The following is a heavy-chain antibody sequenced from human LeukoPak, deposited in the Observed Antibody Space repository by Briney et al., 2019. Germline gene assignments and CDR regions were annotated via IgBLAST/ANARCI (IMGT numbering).Heavy chain of an antibody. Sequence: GGSLRLSCVASGLTFDDYGMSWVRQAPGKGLEWVSGINWNGGTTTYADSVKGRFTISRDNAKNSLYLQMNSLRVEDTAFYYCARNSGANVYTYSFQYWGRGTLVTISS. CDR1: GLTFDDYG. CDR3: ARNSGANVYTYSFQY. CDR2: INWNGGTT. J-gene: IGHJ4*02. V-gene: IGHV3-20*04. D-gene: IGHD1-26*01.